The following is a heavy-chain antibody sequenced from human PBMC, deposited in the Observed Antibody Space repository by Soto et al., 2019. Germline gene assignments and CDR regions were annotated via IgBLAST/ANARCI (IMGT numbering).Heavy chain of an antibody. D-gene: IGHD3-9*01. Sequence: EVQLLESGGGLVQPGGSLKLSCAASEFTFSSYAMSWVRQAPGKGLEWVSGISGTGRVTKYAESVKGRFTISRDNPKSTLFLQMNSLRPEDTAVYYCAKDVHYDIATGIEDFHHWGQGTLVTVSS. CDR2: ISGTGRVT. V-gene: IGHV3-23*01. CDR1: EFTFSSYA. CDR3: AKDVHYDIATGIEDFHH. J-gene: IGHJ1*01.